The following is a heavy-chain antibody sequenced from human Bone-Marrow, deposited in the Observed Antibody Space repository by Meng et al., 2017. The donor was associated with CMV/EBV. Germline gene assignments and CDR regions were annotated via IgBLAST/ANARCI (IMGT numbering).Heavy chain of an antibody. CDR1: GFTFSSYW. CDR3: ARMGLLEWLLPYYLDY. J-gene: IGHJ4*02. V-gene: IGHV3-74*01. Sequence: GESLKISCAASGFTFSSYWMHWVRQAPGKGLVWVSRINSDGSSTSYADSVKGRFTISRDNAKNSLYLQINSLTAEDTAVYFCARMGLLEWLLPYYLDYWGQGTLVTVSS. CDR2: INSDGSST. D-gene: IGHD3-3*01.